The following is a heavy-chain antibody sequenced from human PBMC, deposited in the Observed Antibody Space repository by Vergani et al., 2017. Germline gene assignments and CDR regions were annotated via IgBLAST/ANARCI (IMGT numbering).Heavy chain of an antibody. CDR3: ANQYSSSLQYYFDY. D-gene: IGHD6-13*01. J-gene: IGHJ4*02. CDR1: GYSISSGYY. V-gene: IGHV4-38-2*02. CDR2: IYHSGST. Sequence: QVQLQESGPGLVKPSETLYLTCTVSGYSISSGYYWGWIRQPPGKGLEWIGSIYHSGSTYYNPSLKSRVTISVDTSKNQFSLKLSSVTAADTAVYYCANQYSSSLQYYFDYWGQGTLVTVSS.